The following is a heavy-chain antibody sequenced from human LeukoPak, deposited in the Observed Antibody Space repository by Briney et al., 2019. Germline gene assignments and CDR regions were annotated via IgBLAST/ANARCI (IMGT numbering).Heavy chain of an antibody. Sequence: ASVKVSCKVSGDILSELSIHWVRQTRGKGFEWMGGFDPAAGTTLYAQTFQDRIIMTEDTSTGTTYMELGSLTSDDTAMYYCATLVVPAAKRGVWGQGTLVTASS. V-gene: IGHV1-24*01. D-gene: IGHD2-21*01. J-gene: IGHJ4*02. CDR2: FDPAAGTT. CDR1: GDILSELS. CDR3: ATLVVPAAKRGV.